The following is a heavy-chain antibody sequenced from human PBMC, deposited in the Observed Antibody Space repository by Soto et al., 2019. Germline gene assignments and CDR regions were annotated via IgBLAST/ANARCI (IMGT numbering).Heavy chain of an antibody. V-gene: IGHV1-18*01. CDR3: ASNLAVAGGFDY. Sequence: GASVKVSCKASGYTFVSHAMQWVRQAPGQRLEWMGWISAYNGNTNYAQKLQGRVTMTTDTSTSTAYMELRSLRSDDTAVYYCASNLAVAGGFDYWGQGTLVTVSS. J-gene: IGHJ4*02. D-gene: IGHD6-19*01. CDR1: GYTFVSHA. CDR2: ISAYNGNT.